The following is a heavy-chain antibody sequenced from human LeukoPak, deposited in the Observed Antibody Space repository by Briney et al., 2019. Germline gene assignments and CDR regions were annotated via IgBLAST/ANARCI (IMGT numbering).Heavy chain of an antibody. CDR3: ARMRLDNYYYGMDV. D-gene: IGHD3/OR15-3a*01. CDR2: IYSGGST. CDR1: GFTVSSNY. V-gene: IGHV3-53*04. J-gene: IGHJ6*02. Sequence: GGSLRLSCAASGFTVSSNYMSWVRQAPGKGLEWVSVIYSGGSTYYADSVKGRFTISRHNSENTLYLQMNSLRAEDTAVYYCARMRLDNYYYGMDVWGQGTTVTVSS.